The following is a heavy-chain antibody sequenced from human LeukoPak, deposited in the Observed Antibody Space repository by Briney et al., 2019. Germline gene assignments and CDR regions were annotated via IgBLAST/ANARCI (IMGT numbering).Heavy chain of an antibody. CDR3: ARAAIVVVPAAIGY. D-gene: IGHD2-2*02. J-gene: IGHJ4*02. CDR1: GYTFTGYY. V-gene: IGHV1-2*02. Sequence: ASVKVSCKASGYTFTGYYIHWVRQAPGQGLEWMGWINPNSGGTNYAQKFRGRVTMTRDTSISTAYMELSRLRSDDTAVYYCARAAIVVVPAAIGYWGQGTLVTVSS. CDR2: INPNSGGT.